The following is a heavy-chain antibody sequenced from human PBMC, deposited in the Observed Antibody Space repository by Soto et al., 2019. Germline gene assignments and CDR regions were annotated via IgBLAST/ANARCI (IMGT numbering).Heavy chain of an antibody. Sequence: ASVKVSCKASGNTFTSYDINWVRQATGHGLEWIGWINPNSGNIGYAQKFQGRVTMTRDTAIRTAYMEVSRLRSDDTAVYYCARGRSSGSYYLLDYCGQGTLVTVSS. CDR2: INPNSGNI. CDR1: GNTFTSYD. D-gene: IGHD3-10*01. V-gene: IGHV1-8*01. J-gene: IGHJ4*02. CDR3: ARGRSSGSYYLLDY.